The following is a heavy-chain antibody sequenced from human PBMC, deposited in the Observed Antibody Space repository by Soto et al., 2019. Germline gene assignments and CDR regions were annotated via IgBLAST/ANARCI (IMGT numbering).Heavy chain of an antibody. D-gene: IGHD3-16*02. CDR3: ARDPIMITFGGVIVISDRPQGEAYGMDV. V-gene: IGHV3-33*01. Sequence: GGSLRLSCAASGFTFSSYGMHWVRQAPGKGLEWVAVIWYDGSNKYYADSVKGRFTISRDNSKNTLYLQMNSLRAEDMAVYYCARDPIMITFGGVIVISDRPQGEAYGMDVWGQGTTVTVS. CDR2: IWYDGSNK. CDR1: GFTFSSYG. J-gene: IGHJ6*02.